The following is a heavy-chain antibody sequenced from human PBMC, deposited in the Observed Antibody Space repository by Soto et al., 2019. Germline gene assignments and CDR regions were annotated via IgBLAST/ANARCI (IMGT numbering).Heavy chain of an antibody. CDR1: GFTFSSYG. D-gene: IGHD3-3*01. CDR3: ARGGRITIFGVVTYNWFDP. V-gene: IGHV3-33*01. Sequence: AGGSLRLSCAASGFTFSSYGMHWVRQAPGKGLEWVAVIWYDGSNKYYADSVKGRFTISRDNSKNTLYLQMNSLRAADTAVYYCARGGRITIFGVVTYNWFDPWGQGTLVTVSS. CDR2: IWYDGSNK. J-gene: IGHJ5*02.